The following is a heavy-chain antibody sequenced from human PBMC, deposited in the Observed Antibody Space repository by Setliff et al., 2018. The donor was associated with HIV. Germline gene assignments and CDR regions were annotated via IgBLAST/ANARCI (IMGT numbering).Heavy chain of an antibody. V-gene: IGHV4-39*01. D-gene: IGHD2-8*01. Sequence: PSETLSLTCSVSGGSISSSTYYWGWIRQPPGKGLEWIGDIFYTGSTYYNPSLKSRVAISIDTSENRFSLRLNSVTAAGTGVYYCARRGRDGVLIVFATGFDPWGQGTLVTVSS. CDR1: GGSISSSTYY. J-gene: IGHJ5*02. CDR2: IFYTGST. CDR3: ARRGRDGVLIVFATGFDP.